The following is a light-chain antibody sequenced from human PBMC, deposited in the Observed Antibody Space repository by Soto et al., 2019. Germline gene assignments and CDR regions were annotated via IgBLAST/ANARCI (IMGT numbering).Light chain of an antibody. CDR3: QQRSNWPLT. Sequence: EFVLTQSPGTLSLSPGERATLSCRASQTVRNNYLAWYQQKPGQAPRLVIYDAFTRATGIPARFSGSGSGTDFTLTISSLEPEDFAVYYCQQRSNWPLTFGGGTKVDIK. V-gene: IGKV3D-20*02. J-gene: IGKJ4*01. CDR2: DAF. CDR1: QTVRNNY.